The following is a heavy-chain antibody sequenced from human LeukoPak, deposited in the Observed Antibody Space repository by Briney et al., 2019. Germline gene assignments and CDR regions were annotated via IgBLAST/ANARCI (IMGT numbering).Heavy chain of an antibody. D-gene: IGHD1-14*01. V-gene: IGHV3-23*01. J-gene: IGHJ6*02. CDR2: IGGRDGYT. CDR3: AKTGNYYYGMDV. Sequence: GGSLRLSCAASGFIFSNYAMSWVRQAPGKGLEWVSAIGGRDGYTYYADSVKGRFTVSRDDPKNTLYLQMNSLRAEDTAIYYCAKTGNYYYGMDVWGQGTTVTVSS. CDR1: GFIFSNYA.